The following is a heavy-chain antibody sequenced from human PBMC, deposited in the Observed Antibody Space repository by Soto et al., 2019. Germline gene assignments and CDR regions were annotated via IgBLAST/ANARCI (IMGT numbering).Heavy chain of an antibody. CDR3: AKNVKTGIITMVRGVPD. CDR1: GFTFSSYA. D-gene: IGHD3-10*01. Sequence: GGSLRLSCAASGFTFSSYAMSWVRQAPGKGLEWVSAISGSGGSTYYADSVKGRFTISRDNSKNTLYLQMNSLRAEDTAVYYCAKNVKTGIITMVRGVPDWGQGTLVTVSS. J-gene: IGHJ4*02. CDR2: ISGSGGST. V-gene: IGHV3-23*01.